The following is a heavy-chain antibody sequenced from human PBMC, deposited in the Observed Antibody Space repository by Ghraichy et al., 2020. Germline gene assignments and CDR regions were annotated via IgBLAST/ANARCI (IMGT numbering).Heavy chain of an antibody. CDR3: ARDTAMPGDY. CDR2: IKHDGSEK. J-gene: IGHJ4*02. CDR1: GFTFSSYW. Sequence: GESLNISCVASGFTFSSYWMSWVRQAPGKGLEWLANIKHDGSEKYYVDSVKGRFTISRDNAKNSLFLQMNSLRAEDTAVYYCARDTAMPGDYWGQGTLVTVSS. V-gene: IGHV3-7*03. D-gene: IGHD2-2*01.